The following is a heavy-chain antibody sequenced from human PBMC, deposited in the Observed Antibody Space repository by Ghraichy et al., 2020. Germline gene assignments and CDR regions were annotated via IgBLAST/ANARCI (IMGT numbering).Heavy chain of an antibody. CDR3: ARIWAVTKPWYFDL. CDR2: IYYSGST. V-gene: IGHV4-59*01. CDR1: GGSISSYY. Sequence: SETLSLTCTVSGGSISSYYWSWIRQPPGKGLEWIGYIYYSGSTNYNPSLKSRVTISVDTSKNQFSLKLSSVTAADTAVYYCARIWAVTKPWYFDLWGRGTLVTVSS. J-gene: IGHJ2*01. D-gene: IGHD4-17*01.